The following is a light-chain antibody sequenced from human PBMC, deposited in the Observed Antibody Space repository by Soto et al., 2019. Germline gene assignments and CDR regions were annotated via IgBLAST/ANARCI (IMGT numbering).Light chain of an antibody. J-gene: IGLJ2*01. V-gene: IGLV2-14*03. Sequence: QSALTQPASVSGSPGQSITISCTGTSSDVGDYNYVSWYQQHSGKAPKLMIYDVSNRPSGVSNRFSGSKSGNTASLTISGLQAEDEADYYCSSYASSSTPVIFGGGTQLTVL. CDR2: DVS. CDR3: SSYASSSTPVI. CDR1: SSDVGDYNY.